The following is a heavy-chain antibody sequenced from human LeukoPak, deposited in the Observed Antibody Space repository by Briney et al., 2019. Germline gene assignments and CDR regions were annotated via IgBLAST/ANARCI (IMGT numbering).Heavy chain of an antibody. CDR1: GYTFTTYG. V-gene: IGHV1-18*01. D-gene: IGHD6-13*01. CDR2: ISAYTGNT. CDR3: ARGGAIANDY. J-gene: IGHJ4*02. Sequence: ASVKVSCKASGYTFTTYGISWVRQAPGQGLEGMGWISAYTGNTNYTQNLQGRVTMTTDTSTSTAYMELRSLRSDDTAVYYWARGGAIANDYWGQGTLVTVSS.